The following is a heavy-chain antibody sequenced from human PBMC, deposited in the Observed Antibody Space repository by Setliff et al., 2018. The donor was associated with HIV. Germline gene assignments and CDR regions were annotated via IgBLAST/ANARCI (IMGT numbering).Heavy chain of an antibody. CDR3: ARMWRWSGPESYYFDS. CDR1: GGSISSSAYY. J-gene: IGHJ4*02. V-gene: IGHV4-39*01. CDR2: IYYSGTT. Sequence: SETLSLTCSVSGGSISSSAYYWGWIRQPPGKGLEWIGNIYYSGTTYYNPSLKSRVTISVDTSKNQYSVRLSSVTAADTAFYYCARMWRWSGPESYYFDSWGRGTLVTVSP. D-gene: IGHD2-21*01.